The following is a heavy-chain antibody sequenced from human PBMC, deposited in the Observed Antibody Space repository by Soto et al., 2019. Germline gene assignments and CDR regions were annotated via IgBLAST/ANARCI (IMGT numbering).Heavy chain of an antibody. CDR3: ARGAGQWLDGMDY. Sequence: SETLSLTCAVYGGSFSGYYWSWIRQPPGKGLEWIGEINHSGSTNYNPSLKSRVTISVDTSKNQFSLKLSSVTAADTAVYYCARGAGQWLDGMDYWGQGTLVT. CDR2: INHSGST. V-gene: IGHV4-34*01. D-gene: IGHD6-19*01. CDR1: GGSFSGYY. J-gene: IGHJ4*02.